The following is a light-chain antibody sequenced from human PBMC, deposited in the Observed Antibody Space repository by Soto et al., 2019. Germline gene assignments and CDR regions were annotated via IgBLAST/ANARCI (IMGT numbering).Light chain of an antibody. CDR2: DAS. Sequence: EFVLTQSPGTLSLSPGERATLSCRASQSVTSSYLAWYQQKPGQAPRLLIYDASKRATGIPARFSGSGFGTDYTLTISSLEPEDFAVYYCQQRSKWRTFGQGTKVDIK. V-gene: IGKV3-11*01. CDR3: QQRSKWRT. CDR1: QSVTSSY. J-gene: IGKJ1*01.